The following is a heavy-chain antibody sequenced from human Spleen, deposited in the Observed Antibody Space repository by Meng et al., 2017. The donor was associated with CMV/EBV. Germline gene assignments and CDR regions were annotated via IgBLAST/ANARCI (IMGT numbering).Heavy chain of an antibody. D-gene: IGHD5-24*01. CDR2: ISSSSSYI. CDR1: GFTFSSYS. Sequence: GESLKISCAASGFTFSSYSMNWVRQAPGKGLEWVSSISSSSSYIYYADSVKGRFTISRDTVKNSLYLQMNSLRAEDTAVYYCAREGMATIDAFDIWGQGTMVTVSS. V-gene: IGHV3-21*01. CDR3: AREGMATIDAFDI. J-gene: IGHJ3*02.